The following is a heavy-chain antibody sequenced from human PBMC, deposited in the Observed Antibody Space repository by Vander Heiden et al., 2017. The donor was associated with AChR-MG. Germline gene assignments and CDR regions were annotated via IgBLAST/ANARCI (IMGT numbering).Heavy chain of an antibody. J-gene: IGHJ4*02. CDR2: IYSGGST. CDR1: GFTVSSNY. D-gene: IGHD3-22*01. V-gene: IGHV3-66*02. Sequence: EVQLVESGGGLVQPGGSLRLSCAASGFTVSSNYMSWVRQAPGKGLELVSIIYSGGSTYYADSVKGRFTIARDISKNTLHLQVNSLRAEDTAVYYCARSLDYYDSGGYDSPGKYYFDYWGQGTLVTVSS. CDR3: ARSLDYYDSGGYDSPGKYYFDY.